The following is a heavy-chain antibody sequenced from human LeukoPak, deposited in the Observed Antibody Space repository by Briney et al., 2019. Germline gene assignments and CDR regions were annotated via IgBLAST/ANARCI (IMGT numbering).Heavy chain of an antibody. CDR3: ASGQYYYGSGSYIWFDS. J-gene: IGHJ5*01. CDR1: GGTFSSYA. D-gene: IGHD3-10*01. CDR2: IIPIFGTA. Sequence: EASVKVSCKASGGTFSSYAISWVRQAPGQGLEWMGGIIPIFGTANYAQKFQGRVTITTDESTSTAYMELSSLRSEDTAVYYCASGQYYYGSGSYIWFDSWGQGTLVTVSS. V-gene: IGHV1-69*05.